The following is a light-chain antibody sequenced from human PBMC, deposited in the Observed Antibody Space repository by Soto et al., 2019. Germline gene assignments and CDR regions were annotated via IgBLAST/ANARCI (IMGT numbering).Light chain of an antibody. CDR2: GNS. J-gene: IGLJ7*01. CDR3: LSYDSSLSGVI. CDR1: SSNIGAGYD. V-gene: IGLV1-40*01. Sequence: QSVLTQPPSVSGAPGQRVTISCTGSSSNIGAGYDVHWYQQLPGTAPKLLIYGNSNRPSGVPDRFSGSKSGTSASLAITGLQTEDEADYYCLSYDSSLSGVIFGGGTQLTVL.